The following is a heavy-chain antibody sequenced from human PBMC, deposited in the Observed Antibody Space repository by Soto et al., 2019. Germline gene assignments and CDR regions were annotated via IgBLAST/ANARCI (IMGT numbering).Heavy chain of an antibody. CDR2: ISYDGSNK. Sequence: GGSLRLSCAASGFTFSSYGMHWVRQAPGKGLEWVAVISYDGSNKYYADSVKGRFTISRDNSKNTLYLQMNSLTPEDTAVYYCARDFQTQNLFDPWGQGTLVTVSS. V-gene: IGHV3-30*03. CDR3: ARDFQTQNLFDP. CDR1: GFTFSSYG. J-gene: IGHJ5*02.